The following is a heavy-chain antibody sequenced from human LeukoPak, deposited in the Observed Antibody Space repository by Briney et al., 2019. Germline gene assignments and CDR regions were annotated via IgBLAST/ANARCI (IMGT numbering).Heavy chain of an antibody. Sequence: PSETLSLTCIVSGGSISSSRDYWAWIRQPPGKGLEWIANIYYSGSTYYSPSLKSRVTISVDTSKNQFSLKLRSTTAADTAHYYCARAEINDYNRYWGQGILVIVSS. CDR3: ARAEINDYNRY. V-gene: IGHV4-39*01. CDR2: IYYSGST. D-gene: IGHD4-11*01. J-gene: IGHJ4*02. CDR1: GGSISSSRDY.